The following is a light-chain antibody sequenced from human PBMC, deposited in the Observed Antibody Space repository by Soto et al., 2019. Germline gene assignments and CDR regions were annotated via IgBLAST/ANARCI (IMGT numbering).Light chain of an antibody. J-gene: IGKJ3*01. CDR2: AAS. CDR3: QKYNSALFT. Sequence: DIQMTQSPSSLSASVGDRVTITCRASQGISNYLAWYQQKPGKVPKLLIYAASTLQSGVPSRFSGIGSGTDFTLTISRLKPEDVATYYCQKYNSALFTFGPGTKVDIQ. CDR1: QGISNY. V-gene: IGKV1-27*01.